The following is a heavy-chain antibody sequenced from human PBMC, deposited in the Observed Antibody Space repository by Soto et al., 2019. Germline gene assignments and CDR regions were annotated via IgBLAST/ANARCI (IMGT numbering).Heavy chain of an antibody. Sequence: SETLSLTCTVSGGSISSYYWSWIRQPPGKGLEWIGYIYYSGSTNYNPSLKSRVTISVDTSKNQFSLKLSSVTAADTAVYYCARQGAHNYYDSSGYSDTSTGYFDYWGQGTLVTVSS. CDR2: IYYSGST. J-gene: IGHJ4*02. CDR1: GGSISSYY. V-gene: IGHV4-59*08. CDR3: ARQGAHNYYDSSGYSDTSTGYFDY. D-gene: IGHD3-22*01.